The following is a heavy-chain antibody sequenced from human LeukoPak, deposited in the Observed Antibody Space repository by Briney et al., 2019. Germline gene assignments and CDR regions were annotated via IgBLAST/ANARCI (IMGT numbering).Heavy chain of an antibody. CDR2: ISAYNGNT. J-gene: IGHJ4*02. Sequence: ASVKVSCKASVYTFTGYGISWVRRAPGQGLEWMGWISAYNGNTNYAQKLQGRVTMTTDTSTSTAYMELRSLRSDDTAVYYCARTHWTTVTYDYWGQGTLVTVSS. V-gene: IGHV1-18*01. CDR3: ARTHWTTVTYDY. D-gene: IGHD4-17*01. CDR1: VYTFTGYG.